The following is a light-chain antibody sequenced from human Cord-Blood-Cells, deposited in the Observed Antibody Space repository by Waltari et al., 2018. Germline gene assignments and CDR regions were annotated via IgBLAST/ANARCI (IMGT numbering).Light chain of an antibody. CDR3: CSYAGSYTYV. CDR2: DVS. Sequence: QSALTQPRSVSGSPGQSVTISCTGTSSDVGGYNYVSWYQQHPGKAHKLRIYDVSKRPSGVPDRFAGSKSGNTASLTISWLQAEDEADYYCCSYAGSYTYVFGTGTKVTVL. J-gene: IGLJ1*01. CDR1: SSDVGGYNY. V-gene: IGLV2-11*01.